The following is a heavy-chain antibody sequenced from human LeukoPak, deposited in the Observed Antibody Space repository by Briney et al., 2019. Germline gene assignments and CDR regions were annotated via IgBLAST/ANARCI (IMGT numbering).Heavy chain of an antibody. J-gene: IGHJ6*02. CDR2: ISYSGIT. CDR1: AGSISPYY. CDR3: ARNRVLRDYYGMDV. D-gene: IGHD4-17*01. V-gene: IGHV4-59*01. Sequence: PSETLSLTCTVSAGSISPYYWNWIRQPPGKGLEWIGYISYSGITNYNPSLKSRVTISVDTSKNQFSLNLSSVTAADTAMYYCARNRVLRDYYGMDVWGQGTTVTVSS.